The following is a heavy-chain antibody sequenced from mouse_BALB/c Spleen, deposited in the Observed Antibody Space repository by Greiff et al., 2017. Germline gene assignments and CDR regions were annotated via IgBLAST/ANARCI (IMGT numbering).Heavy chain of an antibody. Sequence: LVKTGASVKISCKASGYSFTGYYMHWVKQSHGKSLEWIGYISCHNGATSYNQKFKGKATFTVDTTSSTAYMQFNSLTSEDSAVYYCAIYDYDNYAMDYWGQGTSVTVSA. CDR3: AIYDYDNYAMDY. CDR1: GYSFTGYY. CDR2: ISCHNGAT. V-gene: IGHV1S34*01. D-gene: IGHD2-4*01. J-gene: IGHJ4*01.